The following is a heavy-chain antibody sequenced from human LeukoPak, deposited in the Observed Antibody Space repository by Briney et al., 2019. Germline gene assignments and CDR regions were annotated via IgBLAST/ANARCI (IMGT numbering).Heavy chain of an antibody. CDR1: GFTFSSYA. J-gene: IGHJ4*02. D-gene: IGHD2-2*01. Sequence: PGGSLRLSCAASGFTFSSYAMHWVRQAPGKGLEWVAFIRYDGSNKYYADSVKGRFTISRDNSKNTLYLQMNSLRAEDTAVYYCAKPHRDIVVVPAAGQYFDYWGQGTLVTVSS. CDR3: AKPHRDIVVVPAAGQYFDY. V-gene: IGHV3-30*02. CDR2: IRYDGSNK.